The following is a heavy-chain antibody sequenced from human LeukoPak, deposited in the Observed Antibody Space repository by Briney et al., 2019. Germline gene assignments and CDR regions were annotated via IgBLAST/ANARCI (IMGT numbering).Heavy chain of an antibody. J-gene: IGHJ4*02. V-gene: IGHV3-7*01. Sequence: PGGSLRLSCAASGFTFSSYWMSWVRQAPGKGLEWVANIKQDGSEKYYVDSVKGRFTISRDNAKNSLYLQMNSLRAEDTAVYYCARDTYDFWSGYDYWGQGTLVTVSS. D-gene: IGHD3-3*01. CDR2: IKQDGSEK. CDR1: GFTFSSYW. CDR3: ARDTYDFWSGYDY.